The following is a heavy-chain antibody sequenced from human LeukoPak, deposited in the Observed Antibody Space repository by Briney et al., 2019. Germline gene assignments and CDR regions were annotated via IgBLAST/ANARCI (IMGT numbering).Heavy chain of an antibody. V-gene: IGHV2-5*02. CDR2: YSWDDDT. J-gene: IGHJ4*02. CDR3: AHRLRGYSSYATGVFDY. Sequence: SGPTLVKPTQTLTLTCTFSGFSLSTRAVGVGWIPQPPGKALDWLTHYSWDDDTRYSPSLKSRLTITRDTSKNQVVLTMTNMDPVDTATYYCAHRLRGYSSYATGVFDYWGQGTLVTVSS. D-gene: IGHD5-12*01. CDR1: GFSLSTRAVG.